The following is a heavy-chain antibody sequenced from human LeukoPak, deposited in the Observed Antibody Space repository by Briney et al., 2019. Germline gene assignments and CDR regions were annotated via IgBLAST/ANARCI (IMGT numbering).Heavy chain of an antibody. CDR3: ASRYCSTPTFPYVGVFDY. D-gene: IGHD2-2*01. V-gene: IGHV3-7*01. CDR2: INQDGSDK. Sequence: GGSLRLSCAASGLAFSNCWMSWDRQSPGKGLKWVANINQDGSDKYYMDSVKGRFTISRDNAKNSAYLQMNSLRAEETAVYYCASRYCSTPTFPYVGVFDYWGQGALVTVSS. J-gene: IGHJ4*02. CDR1: GLAFSNCW.